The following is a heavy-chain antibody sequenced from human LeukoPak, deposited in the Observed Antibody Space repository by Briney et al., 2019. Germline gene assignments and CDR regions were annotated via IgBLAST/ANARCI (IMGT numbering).Heavy chain of an antibody. D-gene: IGHD2-21*02. Sequence: SETLSLTCAVYGGSFSGYYWSWIRQPPGKGLEWIGEINHSGSTNYNPSLKSRVTISVDTSKNQFSLKLSSVTAADTAVYYCAREAVVTAIHFDYWGQGTLVTVSS. CDR3: AREAVVTAIHFDY. CDR1: GGSFSGYY. V-gene: IGHV4-34*01. J-gene: IGHJ4*02. CDR2: INHSGST.